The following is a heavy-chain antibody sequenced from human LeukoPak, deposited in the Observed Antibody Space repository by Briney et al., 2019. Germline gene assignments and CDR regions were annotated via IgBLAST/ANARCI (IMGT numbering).Heavy chain of an antibody. CDR2: MNPSGGST. CDR3: ARGYCSGGTCPNYYYYYMDV. V-gene: IGHV1-46*01. J-gene: IGHJ6*03. D-gene: IGHD2-15*01. Sequence: GGSVKVSCKASGYTLTSYFLHWVRQAPGQGLEWMGIMNPSGGSTTYAQKFQGRVTMTRDMSTSTVYMELSGLRSEDTAVYYCARGYCSGGTCPNYYYYYMDVWGKGTTVTVSS. CDR1: GYTLTSYF.